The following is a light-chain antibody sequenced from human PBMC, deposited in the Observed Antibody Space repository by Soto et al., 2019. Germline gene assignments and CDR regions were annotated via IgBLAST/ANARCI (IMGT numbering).Light chain of an antibody. CDR3: GTWDTRLSVVV. V-gene: IGLV1-51*01. Sequence: QSVLTQPPSVSAAPGQKVTISCSGSGSNIGKNDVSWYLQLPGAAHKLLIYDTNKRPSGIPDRFSGSKSGTSATLGITGLQTGDAADYFCGTWDTRLSVVVFGGGTKVTVL. CDR2: DTN. J-gene: IGLJ2*01. CDR1: GSNIGKND.